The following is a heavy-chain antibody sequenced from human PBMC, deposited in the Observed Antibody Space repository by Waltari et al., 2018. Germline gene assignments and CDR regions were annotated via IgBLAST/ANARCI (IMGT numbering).Heavy chain of an antibody. CDR2: INHSGST. J-gene: IGHJ4*02. D-gene: IGHD1-26*01. V-gene: IGHV4-34*01. CDR1: GGSFSGYY. CDR3: ARGNSGSRFFGY. Sequence: QVQLQQWGAGLLKPSETLSLTCAVYGGSFSGYYWSWIRQPPGKGLEWIGEINHSGSTNYNPSLKSRVTISVDTSKNQFSLKRSSVTAADTAVYYCARGNSGSRFFGYWGQGTLVTVSS.